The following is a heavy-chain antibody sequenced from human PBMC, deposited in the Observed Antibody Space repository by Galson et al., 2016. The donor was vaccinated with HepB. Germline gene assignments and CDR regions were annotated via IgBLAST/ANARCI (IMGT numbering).Heavy chain of an antibody. J-gene: IGHJ4*02. CDR2: ISYDGSNK. CDR3: ARDREQQLAYYFDY. CDR1: GFTFSSYW. D-gene: IGHD6-13*01. Sequence: SLRLSCAASGFTFSSYWMSWVRQAPGKELEWVAFISYDGSNKYYADSVKGRFTISRDNSKNTLYLQMNSLRAEDTAVFYCARDREQQLAYYFDYWGQGTLVTVSS. V-gene: IGHV3-30*03.